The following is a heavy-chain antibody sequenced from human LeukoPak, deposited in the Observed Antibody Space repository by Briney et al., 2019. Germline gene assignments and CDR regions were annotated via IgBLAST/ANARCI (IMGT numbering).Heavy chain of an antibody. V-gene: IGHV3-23*01. CDR2: ISGSGDST. CDR1: GLTFSSYA. D-gene: IGHD2-15*01. CDR3: AKTRGYCSGGACYSDY. J-gene: IGHJ4*02. Sequence: TGGSLRLSCAASGLTFSSYAMSWVCQAPGKGLEWVSGISGSGDSTYYTDSVKGQFTISRDNSKNTLYLQMNSLRAEDTAVYYCAKTRGYCSGGACYSDYWGQGTLVTVSS.